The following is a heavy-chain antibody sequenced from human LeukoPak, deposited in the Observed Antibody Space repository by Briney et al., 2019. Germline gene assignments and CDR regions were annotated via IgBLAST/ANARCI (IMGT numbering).Heavy chain of an antibody. J-gene: IGHJ6*03. CDR1: GYTFTSYD. CDR3: ARGPYSSSWYYYYYYMDV. D-gene: IGHD6-13*01. CDR2: MNPNSGNT. V-gene: IGHV1-8*01. Sequence: VASVKVSCKASGYTFTSYDINWVRQATGQGLEWMGWMNPNSGNTGYAQKFQGRVTMTRNTSISTAYMELSSLRSEDTAVYYCARGPYSSSWYYYYYYMDVWGKGTTVTISS.